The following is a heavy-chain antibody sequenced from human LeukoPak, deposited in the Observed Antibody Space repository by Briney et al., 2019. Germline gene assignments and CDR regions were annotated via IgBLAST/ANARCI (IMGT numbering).Heavy chain of an antibody. V-gene: IGHV1-2*06. J-gene: IGHJ4*02. Sequence: GASVKVSCKASGYTFTGYCMHWVRQAPGQGLEWMGRINPNSGGTNYAQKFQGRVTMTRDTSISTAYMELSRLRSDDTAVYYCATQRVPYYYDSSGYSLPFDYWGQGTLVTVSS. D-gene: IGHD3-22*01. CDR3: ATQRVPYYYDSSGYSLPFDY. CDR2: INPNSGGT. CDR1: GYTFTGYC.